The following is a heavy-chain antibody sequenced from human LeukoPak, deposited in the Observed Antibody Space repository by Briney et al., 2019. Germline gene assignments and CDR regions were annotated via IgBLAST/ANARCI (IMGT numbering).Heavy chain of an antibody. Sequence: PGGSLRLSCAASGFIFSTYWMSWVRQAPGKGLECVANIKEHGGEKYYADSVKGRFTISRDNAKNSLYLQMNSLRAEDTAVYFCARLNRGYCYGATCYMEPGAGHWGQGTLVTVSS. V-gene: IGHV3-7*01. CDR3: ARLNRGYCYGATCYMEPGAGH. CDR2: IKEHGGEK. D-gene: IGHD2-15*01. J-gene: IGHJ4*02. CDR1: GFIFSTYW.